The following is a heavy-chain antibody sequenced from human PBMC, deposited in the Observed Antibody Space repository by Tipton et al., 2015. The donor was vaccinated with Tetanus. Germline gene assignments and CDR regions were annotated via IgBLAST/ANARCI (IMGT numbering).Heavy chain of an antibody. V-gene: IGHV3-15*07. Sequence: SLRLSCAASGFTFSNAWMNWVRQAPGKGLEWVGRIKSKTDGGTTDYAAPVKVRFTISRDDSKNTLYLQMNSLKAEDTAVYYCTTPPYYYDSSGYSGAHYYYYGMDVWGQGTTVTVSS. D-gene: IGHD3-22*01. CDR1: GFTFSNAW. J-gene: IGHJ6*02. CDR3: TTPPYYYDSSGYSGAHYYYYGMDV. CDR2: IKSKTDGGTT.